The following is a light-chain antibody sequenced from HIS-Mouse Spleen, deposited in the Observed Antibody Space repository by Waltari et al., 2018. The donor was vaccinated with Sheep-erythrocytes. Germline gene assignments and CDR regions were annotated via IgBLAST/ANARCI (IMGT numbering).Light chain of an antibody. V-gene: IGLV2-23*01. CDR2: EGS. CDR3: CSYAGSSTPWV. Sequence: QSALTQPASVSGSPGQSITISCPGPSSDVGSYNLSSWYQQHPGKAPKLMIYEGSKRPSGVSNRFSGSKSGNTASLTISGLQAEDEADYYCCSYAGSSTPWVFGGGTKLTVL. J-gene: IGLJ3*02. CDR1: SSDVGSYNL.